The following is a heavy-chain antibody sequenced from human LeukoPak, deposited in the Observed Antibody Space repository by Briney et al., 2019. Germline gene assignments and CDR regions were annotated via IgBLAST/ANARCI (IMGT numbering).Heavy chain of an antibody. J-gene: IGHJ4*02. Sequence: ASVKVSCKASGYPFTGQYIHWVRQAPGQGLEWMGWINPSDGATDSAQRFQGRVTMTRDTSLSTAYMELRRTTSDDTAVYYCAREGSGWSLDHWGQGTLVTVSS. V-gene: IGHV1-2*02. CDR3: AREGSGWSLDH. D-gene: IGHD6-19*01. CDR2: INPSDGAT. CDR1: GYPFTGQY.